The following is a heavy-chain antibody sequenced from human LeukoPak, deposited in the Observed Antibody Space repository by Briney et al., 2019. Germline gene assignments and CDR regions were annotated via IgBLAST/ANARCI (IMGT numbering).Heavy chain of an antibody. Sequence: SETLSLTCTVSGGSISSHYWSWIRQPPGKGLEWIGYIYYSGSTNYNPCLKSRVTISVDTSKNQFSLKLSSVTAADTAVYYCARAAKYEGDFDYWGQGTLVTVSS. CDR3: ARAAKYEGDFDY. V-gene: IGHV4-59*11. CDR1: GGSISSHY. CDR2: IYYSGST. D-gene: IGHD5-18*01. J-gene: IGHJ4*02.